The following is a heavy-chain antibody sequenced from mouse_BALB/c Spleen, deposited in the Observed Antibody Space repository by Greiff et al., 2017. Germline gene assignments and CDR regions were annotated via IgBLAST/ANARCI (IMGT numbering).Heavy chain of an antibody. Sequence: VKLVESGPGLVAPSQSLSITCTVSGFSLTSYGVHWVRQPPGKGLEWLGVIWAGGSTNYNSALMSRLSISKDNSKSQVFLKMNSLQTDDTAMYYCARMRATDWYFDGWGEGTTVTVSS. CDR1: GFSLTSYG. J-gene: IGHJ1*01. D-gene: IGHD1-1*01. CDR3: ARMRATDWYFDG. V-gene: IGHV2-9*02. CDR2: IWAGGST.